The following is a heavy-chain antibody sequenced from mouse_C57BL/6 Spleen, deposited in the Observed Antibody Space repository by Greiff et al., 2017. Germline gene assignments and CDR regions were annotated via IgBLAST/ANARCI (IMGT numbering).Heavy chain of an antibody. Sequence: EVKLVESGGGLVQPGGSMKLSCVASGFTFSNYWMNWVRQSPEKGLEWVAQIRLKSDNYATHYAESVKGRFTISRDDSKSSVYLQMNNLRAEDTGIYYCTANYYGSSFFAYWGQGTLVTVSA. D-gene: IGHD1-1*01. CDR3: TANYYGSSFFAY. CDR2: IRLKSDNYAT. CDR1: GFTFSNYW. J-gene: IGHJ3*01. V-gene: IGHV6-3*01.